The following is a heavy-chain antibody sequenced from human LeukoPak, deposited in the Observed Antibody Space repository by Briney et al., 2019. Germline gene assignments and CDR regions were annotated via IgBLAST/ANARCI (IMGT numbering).Heavy chain of an antibody. CDR1: GYSFTSYW. D-gene: IGHD3-22*01. V-gene: IGHV5-51*01. Sequence: GESLKISCKGSGYSFTSYWIGWVRQMPGKGLEWMGIIYPGDSDTRYSPSFQGQVTISADKSISTAYLQWSSLKASDAAMYYCARHLGNYYYDSSGYIDYWGQGTLVTVSS. CDR2: IYPGDSDT. J-gene: IGHJ4*02. CDR3: ARHLGNYYYDSSGYIDY.